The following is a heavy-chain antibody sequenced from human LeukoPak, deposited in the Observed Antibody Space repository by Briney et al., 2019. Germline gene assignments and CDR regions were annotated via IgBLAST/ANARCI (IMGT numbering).Heavy chain of an antibody. CDR3: ARGSRDFWSGYINRPFDY. CDR1: GGSFSGYY. V-gene: IGHV4-34*01. D-gene: IGHD3-3*01. J-gene: IGHJ4*02. CDR2: INHSGST. Sequence: PSETLSLTCAVYGGSFSGYYWSWIRQPPGKGLEWIGEINHSGSTNYNPSLKSRVTISVDTSKNQFSLKLSSVTAADTAVYYCARGSRDFWSGYINRPFDYWGQGTLVTVSS.